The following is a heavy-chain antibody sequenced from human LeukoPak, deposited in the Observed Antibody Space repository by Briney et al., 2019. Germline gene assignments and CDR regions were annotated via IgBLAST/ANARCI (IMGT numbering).Heavy chain of an antibody. V-gene: IGHV4-39*07. CDR2: IYYSGST. CDR1: GGSISSSSYY. D-gene: IGHD3-22*01. CDR3: AREVDYYDSSGYYYDAFDI. Sequence: SETLSLTCTVSGGSISSSSYYWGWIRQPPGKGLEWIGSIYYSGSTYYNPSLKSRVTISVDTSKNQFSLKLSSVTAADTAVYYCAREVDYYDSSGYYYDAFDIWGQGTMVTVSS. J-gene: IGHJ3*02.